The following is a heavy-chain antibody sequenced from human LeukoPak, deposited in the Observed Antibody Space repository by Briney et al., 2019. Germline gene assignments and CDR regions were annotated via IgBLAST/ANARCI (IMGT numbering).Heavy chain of an antibody. V-gene: IGHV4-39*07. CDR3: ARDEYCSSTSCYNDYYYYYMDV. CDR2: IYYSGST. Sequence: SETLSLTCTVSGGSISSGGYYWSWIRQPPGKGLEWIGSIYYSGSTYYNPSLKSRVTISVDTSKNQFSLKLSSVTAADTAVYYCARDEYCSSTSCYNDYYYYYMDVWGKGTTVTVSS. J-gene: IGHJ6*03. D-gene: IGHD2-2*02. CDR1: GGSISSGGYY.